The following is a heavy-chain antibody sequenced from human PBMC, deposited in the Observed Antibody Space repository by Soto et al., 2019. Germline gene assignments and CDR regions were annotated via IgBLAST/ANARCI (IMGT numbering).Heavy chain of an antibody. CDR2: ITLSTNDV. CDR1: RFTCASCN. D-gene: IGHD3-10*01. V-gene: IGHV3-21*02. CDR3: ARDFRLRGRGVMRGFGVLDV. Sequence: EVQLVESGGGLVKPGGSLRLSCVASRFTCASCNINWVRQAPGRGLEWVSSITLSTNDVYYEDSVRGRFTISRHNAKNSVYLHMNSLRAEDTAVYYCARDFRLRGRGVMRGFGVLDVWGQGTTVTVSS. J-gene: IGHJ6*02.